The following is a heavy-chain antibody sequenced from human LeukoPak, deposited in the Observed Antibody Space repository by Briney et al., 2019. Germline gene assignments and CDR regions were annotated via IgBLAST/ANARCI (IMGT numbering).Heavy chain of an antibody. Sequence: SETLSLTCTVSGYSISSGYYWGWIRQPPGKGLEWIGSIYHSGSTYYNPSLKSRVTISVDTSKNQFSLKLSSVTAADTAVYYCARGPYYFGSGTDYNRFSVVYWGQGILVTVSS. CDR3: ARGPYYFGSGTDYNRFSVVY. CDR2: IYHSGST. CDR1: GYSISSGYY. V-gene: IGHV4-38-2*02. D-gene: IGHD3-10*01. J-gene: IGHJ4*02.